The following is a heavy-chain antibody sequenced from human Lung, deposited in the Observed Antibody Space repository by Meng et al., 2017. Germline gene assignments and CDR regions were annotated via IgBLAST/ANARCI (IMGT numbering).Heavy chain of an antibody. Sequence: VRLVDSGVGLVKPGGSLSLSCECAGFTFSIAYMSWVRQVPVKRLEWVGRIKSKPDGDTIDSAAPVKGRFTISRDDSKNTVYLQMNSLKTEDTAVYYCSGHIDYSGQGTLVTVSS. CDR1: GFTFSIAY. CDR2: IKSKPDGDTI. CDR3: SGHIDY. V-gene: IGHV3-15*01. D-gene: IGHD5-12*01. J-gene: IGHJ4*02.